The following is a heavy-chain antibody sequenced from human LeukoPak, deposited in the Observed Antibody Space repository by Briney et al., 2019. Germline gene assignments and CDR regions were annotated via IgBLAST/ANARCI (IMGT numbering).Heavy chain of an antibody. CDR2: ISGSGGST. CDR1: GFTFSSYA. V-gene: IGHV3-23*01. D-gene: IGHD4-17*01. Sequence: GGSLRLSCAASGFTFSSYAMSWVRQAPGKGLEWVSGISGSGGSTYYADSVKGRLTNSRDNSKNTLYLQMDSLRAEDTAVYYCANMADYGDYSAASLYFDYWGQGTLVTVSS. CDR3: ANMADYGDYSAASLYFDY. J-gene: IGHJ4*02.